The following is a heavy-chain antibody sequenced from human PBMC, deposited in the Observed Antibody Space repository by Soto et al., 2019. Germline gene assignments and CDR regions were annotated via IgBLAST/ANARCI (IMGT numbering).Heavy chain of an antibody. J-gene: IGHJ5*02. V-gene: IGHV4-31*03. CDR3: ARSDTTLLSRYYDFWSGYFGWFDP. D-gene: IGHD3-3*01. CDR2: IYYSGST. CDR1: GGSISSGGYY. Sequence: PSETLSLTCTVSGGSISSGGYYWSWIRQHPGKGLEWIGYIYYSGSTYYNPSLKSRVTISVDTSKNQFSLKLSSVTAADTAVYYCARSDTTLLSRYYDFWSGYFGWFDPWGQGTLVTVSS.